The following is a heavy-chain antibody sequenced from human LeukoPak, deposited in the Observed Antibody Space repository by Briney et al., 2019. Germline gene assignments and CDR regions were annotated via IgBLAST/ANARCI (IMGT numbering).Heavy chain of an antibody. CDR3: ARQWLVREPFDY. D-gene: IGHD6-19*01. V-gene: IGHV3-23*01. Sequence: PGGSLRLSCAASGFTFNAYTMAWVRQAPGKGLEWVSIVTSDGIALYADSVKGRFTISRDNSKNTLYLQMNSLRAEDTAVYYCARQWLVREPFDYWGQGTLVTVSS. CDR1: GFTFNAYT. J-gene: IGHJ4*02. CDR2: VTSDGIA.